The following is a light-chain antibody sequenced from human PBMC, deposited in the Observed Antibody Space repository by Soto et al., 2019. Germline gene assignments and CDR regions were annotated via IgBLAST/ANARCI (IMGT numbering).Light chain of an antibody. CDR1: SSNIGAGYD. CDR3: QAYDGRLSGEV. V-gene: IGLV1-40*01. CDR2: HNS. Sequence: QSVLTQPPSVSGAPGQRVTISCTGSSSNIGAGYDVHWYRPLPGTAPKLLIYHNSNRPSGVPDRFSGSKSGTSASLAITGRQAEDGADYPCQAYDGRLSGEVFAGGTKLTV. J-gene: IGLJ2*01.